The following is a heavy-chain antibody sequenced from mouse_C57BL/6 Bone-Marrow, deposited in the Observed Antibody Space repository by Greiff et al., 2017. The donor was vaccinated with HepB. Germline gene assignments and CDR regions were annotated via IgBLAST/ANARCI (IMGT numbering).Heavy chain of an antibody. V-gene: IGHV3-6*01. CDR1: GYSITSGYY. Sequence: EVQLQQSGPGLVKPSQSLSLTCSVTGYSITSGYYWNWIRQFPGNKLEWMGYISYDGSNNYNPSLKNRISITRDTSKNQFFLKLNSVTTEDTATYYCARDGSSHYYWGQGTSVTVSS. D-gene: IGHD1-1*01. CDR3: ARDGSSHYY. J-gene: IGHJ4*01. CDR2: ISYDGSN.